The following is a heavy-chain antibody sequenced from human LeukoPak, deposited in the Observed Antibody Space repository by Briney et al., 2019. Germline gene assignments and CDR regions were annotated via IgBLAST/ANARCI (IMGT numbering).Heavy chain of an antibody. CDR2: IKPNSGGA. J-gene: IGHJ6*03. D-gene: IGHD1-1*01. V-gene: IGHV1-2*02. CDR3: ARDLVQLERQGWYLLMDV. Sequence: ASVKVSCKASGYTFTGYYMHWVRQAPAQGLEWMGWIKPNSGGANYAQKFQGRVTMTRDTSISTAYMELSRLGSDDTAVYYCARDLVQLERQGWYLLMDVWGKGTTVTVSS. CDR1: GYTFTGYY.